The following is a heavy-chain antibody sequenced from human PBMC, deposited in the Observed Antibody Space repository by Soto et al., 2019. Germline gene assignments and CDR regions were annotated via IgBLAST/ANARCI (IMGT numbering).Heavy chain of an antibody. Sequence: PGGSLRLSCAASGFTVSSNYLSWVRQAPGKGLEWVSVIYSGGSTYYADSVKGRFTISRDSSKNTLYPQMNSMRAEDTAVYYCARDRSTSPYAFDNWRQGTRVTVAS. CDR2: IYSGGST. CDR3: ARDRSTSPYAFDN. CDR1: GFTVSSNY. J-gene: IGHJ3*02. D-gene: IGHD2-2*01. V-gene: IGHV3-53*01.